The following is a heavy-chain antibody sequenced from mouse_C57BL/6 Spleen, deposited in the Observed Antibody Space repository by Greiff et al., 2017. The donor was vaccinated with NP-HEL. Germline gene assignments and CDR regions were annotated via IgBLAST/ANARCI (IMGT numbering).Heavy chain of an antibody. CDR2: ISNGGGST. Sequence: EVKLVESGGGLVQPGGSLKLSCAASGFTFSDYYMYWVRQTPEKRLEWVAYISNGGGSTYYPDTVKGRFTISRDNAKNTLYLQMSRLKSEDTAMYYCARHRVYYGSSSGYFDYWGQGTTLTVSS. CDR1: GFTFSDYY. J-gene: IGHJ2*01. V-gene: IGHV5-12*01. CDR3: ARHRVYYGSSSGYFDY. D-gene: IGHD1-1*01.